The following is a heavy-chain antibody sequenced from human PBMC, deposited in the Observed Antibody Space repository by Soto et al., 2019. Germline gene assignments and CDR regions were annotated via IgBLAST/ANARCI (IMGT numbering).Heavy chain of an antibody. CDR3: ARDPWARNWFDP. V-gene: IGHV3-21*01. D-gene: IGHD1-26*01. CDR1: GFTFSSYS. Sequence: GGSLRLSCAASGFTFSSYSMNWVRQAPGKGLEWVSSISSSSSYIYYADSVKGRFTISRDNAKNSLYLQMNSLRAEDTAVYYCARDPWARNWFDPWGQGTLVTVSS. CDR2: ISSSSSYI. J-gene: IGHJ5*02.